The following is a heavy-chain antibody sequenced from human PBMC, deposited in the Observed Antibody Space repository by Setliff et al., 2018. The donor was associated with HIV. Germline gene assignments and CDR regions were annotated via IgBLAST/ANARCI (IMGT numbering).Heavy chain of an antibody. V-gene: IGHV4-31*03. CDR2: IYYSGNT. CDR3: ARRYYYYMDV. CDR1: GGSISGGTYY. Sequence: SETLSLTCTVSGGSISGGTYYWSWIRQHPGKGLQWIGYIYYSGNTYYNPSLKSRVTISVDTSKNQFSLKLSSVTAADTAVYYCARRYYYYMDVWGKGTTVTVSS. J-gene: IGHJ6*03.